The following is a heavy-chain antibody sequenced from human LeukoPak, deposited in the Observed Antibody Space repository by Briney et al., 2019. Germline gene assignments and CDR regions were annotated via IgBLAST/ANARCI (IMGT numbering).Heavy chain of an antibody. CDR3: ARGGDSSGYEY. V-gene: IGHV4-34*01. CDR2: INHSGST. J-gene: IGHJ4*02. D-gene: IGHD3-22*01. Sequence: SETLSLTCDVYGGSFSGYYWTWIRQPPGKGLEWIGEINHSGSTYYNPSLRSRVTMSVDTSKNQFSLKLNSVTAADTAVYYCARGGDSSGYEYWGQGTLVTVSS. CDR1: GGSFSGYY.